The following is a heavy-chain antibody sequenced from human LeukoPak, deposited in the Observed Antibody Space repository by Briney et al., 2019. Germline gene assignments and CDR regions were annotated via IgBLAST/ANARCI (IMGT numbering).Heavy chain of an antibody. CDR1: GFTFSSYA. Sequence: PGGSLRLSCAAPGFTFSSYAMSWVRQAPGKGLEWVSAISGSGGSTYYADSVKGRFTISRDNAKNSLYLQMNSLRVEDTALYYCARDIPLSHSDYWGQGTLVTVSS. CDR2: ISGSGGST. V-gene: IGHV3-23*01. CDR3: ARDIPLSHSDY. J-gene: IGHJ4*02.